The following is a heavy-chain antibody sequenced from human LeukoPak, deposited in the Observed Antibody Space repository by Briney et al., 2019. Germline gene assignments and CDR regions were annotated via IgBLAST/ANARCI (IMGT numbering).Heavy chain of an antibody. CDR2: IYSGGST. CDR3: ARGPAMDPFDY. Sequence: TGGSLRLSCAASGFTVSSNYMSWVRQAPGKGLERVSVIYSGGSTYYADSVKGRFTISRDNSKNTLYLQMNSPRAEDTAVYYCARGPAMDPFDYWGQGTLVTVSS. D-gene: IGHD2-2*01. J-gene: IGHJ4*02. V-gene: IGHV3-53*01. CDR1: GFTVSSNY.